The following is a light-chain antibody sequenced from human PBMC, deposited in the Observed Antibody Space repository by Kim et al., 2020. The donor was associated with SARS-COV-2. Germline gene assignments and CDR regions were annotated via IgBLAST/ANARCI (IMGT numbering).Light chain of an antibody. Sequence: ASVGDSVTITCRASQGVSNYLSWYQQKPGTAPNLLIYAASTLQSGVPSRFSGSGSGTEFTLTISSLQPEDFATYYCQHLNSYPITFGQGTRLEIK. CDR3: QHLNSYPIT. CDR1: QGVSNY. V-gene: IGKV1-9*01. CDR2: AAS. J-gene: IGKJ5*01.